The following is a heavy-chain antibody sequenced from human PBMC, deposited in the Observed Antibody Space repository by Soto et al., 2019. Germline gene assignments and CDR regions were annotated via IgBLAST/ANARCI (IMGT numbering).Heavy chain of an antibody. D-gene: IGHD3-16*01. CDR3: ARDDGGGTLDY. J-gene: IGHJ4*02. Sequence: QVQLVESGGGVVQHGRSLRLSCAASGFTFSSYGMHWVRQAPGKGLEWVAVIWYDGSNKYYADSVKGRFTISRDNSKNTLYLQMNSLRAEDTAVYYCARDDGGGTLDYWGQGTLVTVSS. V-gene: IGHV3-33*01. CDR2: IWYDGSNK. CDR1: GFTFSSYG.